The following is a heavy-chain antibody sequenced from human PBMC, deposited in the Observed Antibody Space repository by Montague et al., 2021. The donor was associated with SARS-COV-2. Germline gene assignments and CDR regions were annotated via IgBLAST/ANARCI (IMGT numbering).Heavy chain of an antibody. D-gene: IGHD3-10*01. J-gene: IGHJ4*02. CDR3: ARDHREVWFGAPVMERYFDX. Sequence: SLRLSCAASGFTFSSNWMRWVRQAPGKGLAWVAHIKHGGSETYYVDSVKGRFTISRDNAKNSLYLQMNSLRAEDTAVYYCARDHREVWFGAPVMERYFDXWGQGTLVTVSS. CDR2: IKHGGSET. CDR1: GFTFSSNW. V-gene: IGHV3-7*01.